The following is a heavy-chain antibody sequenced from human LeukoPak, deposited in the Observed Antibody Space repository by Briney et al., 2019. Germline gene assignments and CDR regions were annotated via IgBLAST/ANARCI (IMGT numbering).Heavy chain of an antibody. CDR3: ASGGGAGSYGS. CDR1: GGSFSGYY. CDR2: INHSGST. J-gene: IGHJ5*02. V-gene: IGHV4-34*01. Sequence: SETLSLTCAVYGGSFSGYYWSWIRQPPGKGLEWIGEINHSGSTNYNPSLKSRVTISVDTSKNQFSLKLSSVTAADTAVYYCASGGGAGSYGSWGQGTLVTVSS. D-gene: IGHD4-17*01.